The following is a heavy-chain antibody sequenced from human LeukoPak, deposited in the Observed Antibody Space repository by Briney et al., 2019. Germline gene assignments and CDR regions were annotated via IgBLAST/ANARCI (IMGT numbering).Heavy chain of an antibody. J-gene: IGHJ6*03. CDR3: AINQAGYCGGGSCYRHEFYYMDV. D-gene: IGHD2-15*01. CDR1: GGTFSSYV. V-gene: IGHV1-69*06. Sequence: EASVKVSCKASGGTFSSYVISWVRQAPGQGLEWMGEIILIFGTAKYAQKFQGRVTITADKSTSTAYMELSSLRSEDTAMYYCAINQAGYCGGGSCYRHEFYYMDVWGKGTSVTVSS. CDR2: IILIFGTA.